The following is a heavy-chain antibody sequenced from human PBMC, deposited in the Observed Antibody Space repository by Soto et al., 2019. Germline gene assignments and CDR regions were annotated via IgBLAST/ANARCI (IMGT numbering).Heavy chain of an antibody. CDR2: INHSGST. CDR3: ARGYISYWNVTGSDP. V-gene: IGHV4-34*01. Sequence: PSETLSLTCAVYGGSFSGYYWSWIRQPPGKGLEWIGEINHSGSTNYNPSLKSRVTISVDTSKNQFSLKLSSVTAADTAVYYCARGYISYWNVTGSDPWGQGTLVTVSS. CDR1: GGSFSGYY. J-gene: IGHJ5*02. D-gene: IGHD1-1*01.